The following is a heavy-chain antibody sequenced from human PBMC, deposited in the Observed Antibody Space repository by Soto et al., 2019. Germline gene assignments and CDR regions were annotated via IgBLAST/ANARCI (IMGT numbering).Heavy chain of an antibody. J-gene: IGHJ4*02. Sequence: SETLSLTCNVSGGSINNSYFYWSWIRQFPGKGLEWIGYIYHSGSTYYSLSLKSRVTISIDTSRNQFSLELRSVTAADTAVYSCATSSTGDNSGYFPFWGQGTLVTVSS. CDR1: GGSINNSYFY. V-gene: IGHV4-31*03. CDR2: IYHSGST. CDR3: ATSSTGDNSGYFPF. D-gene: IGHD3-22*01.